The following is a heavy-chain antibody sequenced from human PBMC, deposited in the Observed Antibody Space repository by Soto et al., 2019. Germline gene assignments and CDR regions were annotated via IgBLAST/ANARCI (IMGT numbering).Heavy chain of an antibody. CDR1: GFTFSSYG. CDR2: ISYDGSNK. CDR3: AKDPGYPRY. V-gene: IGHV3-30*18. D-gene: IGHD1-1*01. J-gene: IGHJ4*02. Sequence: GSLRLSCAASGFTFSSYGMHWVRQAPGKGLEWVAVISYDGSNKYYADSVKGRFTISRDNSKNTLYLQMNSLRAEDTAVYYCAKDPGYPRYWGQGTLVTVSS.